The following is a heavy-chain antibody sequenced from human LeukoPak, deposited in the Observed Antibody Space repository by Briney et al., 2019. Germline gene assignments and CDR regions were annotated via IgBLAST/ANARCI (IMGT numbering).Heavy chain of an antibody. CDR1: GFTFDDYA. V-gene: IGHV3-9*01. CDR3: AKDIGVVVAQPDY. CDR2: ISWNSGNV. J-gene: IGHJ4*02. D-gene: IGHD2-15*01. Sequence: GGSLRLSCAASGFTFDDYAMHWVRQAPGKGLEWVSGISWNSGNVGYADSVKGRFTISRDNAKNSLYLQMNSLRAEDTALYYCAKDIGVVVAQPDYWGQGTLVTVSS.